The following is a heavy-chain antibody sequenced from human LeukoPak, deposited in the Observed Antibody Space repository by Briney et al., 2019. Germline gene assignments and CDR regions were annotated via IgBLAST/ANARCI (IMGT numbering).Heavy chain of an antibody. D-gene: IGHD6-6*01. CDR3: ARDGMYGSSSYYYYMDV. V-gene: IGHV3-74*01. CDR2: IKSDGSST. Sequence: GGSLRLSCAASGFTFSTYWMYWVRQAPGKGLVLVSRIKSDGSSTNYADSVKGRFTISRDNAKNTLYLQMNSLRAEDTAVYYCARDGMYGSSSYYYYMDVWGKGTTVTVSS. J-gene: IGHJ6*03. CDR1: GFTFSTYW.